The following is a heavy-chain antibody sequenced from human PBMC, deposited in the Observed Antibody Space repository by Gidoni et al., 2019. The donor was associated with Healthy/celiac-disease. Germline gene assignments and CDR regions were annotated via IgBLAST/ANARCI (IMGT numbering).Heavy chain of an antibody. D-gene: IGHD1-26*01. J-gene: IGHJ4*02. Sequence: QVQLQQWGAGLLKPSETLSLTCAVYGGSFSGYYWSWIRQPPGKGLEWIGEINHSGSTNYNPSLKSRVTISVDTSKNQFSLKLSSVTAADTAVYYCARGYAGGSYAGLDYWGQGTLVTVSS. V-gene: IGHV4-34*01. CDR3: ARGYAGGSYAGLDY. CDR2: INHSGST. CDR1: GGSFSGYY.